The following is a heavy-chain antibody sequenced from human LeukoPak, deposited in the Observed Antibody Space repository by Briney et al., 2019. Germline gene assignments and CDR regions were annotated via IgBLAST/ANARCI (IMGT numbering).Heavy chain of an antibody. CDR1: VYTLRRNC. V-gene: IGHV3-66*04. Sequence: PGGSLRLSCAPSVYTLRRNCMSCVRQAPGKGLEWVSVIYRGGSTYYADSVKGRFTISRDNAKNSLYLQMNSLRAEDTAVYYCARHRHHYDSLGYIGYFDYWGQGTLVTVSS. D-gene: IGHD3-22*01. J-gene: IGHJ4*02. CDR3: ARHRHHYDSLGYIGYFDY. CDR2: IYRGGST.